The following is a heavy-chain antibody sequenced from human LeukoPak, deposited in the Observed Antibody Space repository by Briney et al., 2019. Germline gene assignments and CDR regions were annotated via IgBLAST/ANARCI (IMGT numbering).Heavy chain of an antibody. Sequence: SETLSLTCTVSGASVSSASYWTWIRQPPGKGVEWIAHIYNGVNTNYNPSLKSRVAISVDTSKNQFSLRLNSVTAADTAVYYCARSRAFNSGAFDPWGQGTLVTVSS. D-gene: IGHD1-26*01. V-gene: IGHV4-61*01. CDR1: GASVSSASY. J-gene: IGHJ5*02. CDR3: ARSRAFNSGAFDP. CDR2: IYNGVNT.